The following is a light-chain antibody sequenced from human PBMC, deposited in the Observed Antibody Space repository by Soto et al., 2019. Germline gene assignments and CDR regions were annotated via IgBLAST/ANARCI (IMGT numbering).Light chain of an antibody. CDR3: PAGDDTLSGDA. CDR1: TSNIGNST. Sequence: SLLTQPPSASWTPGQRVTISCSGSTSNIGNSTVNWYQQLPGTAPKLLIHANNQRPSGVPDRFSGSKSGTSASLAISGLQSEDEADYHCPAGDDTLSGDAFVAGTKGTVL. J-gene: IGLJ1*01. CDR2: ANN. V-gene: IGLV1-44*01.